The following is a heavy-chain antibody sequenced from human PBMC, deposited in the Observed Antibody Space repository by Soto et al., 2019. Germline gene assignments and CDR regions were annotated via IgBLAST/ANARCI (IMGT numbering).Heavy chain of an antibody. V-gene: IGHV3-9*01. CDR3: AKVLTRSGYYTYAFDI. CDR2: ISWNGGII. D-gene: IGHD3-3*01. J-gene: IGHJ3*02. Sequence: EVQLVESGGGLVQPGRFLRLSCAASGFTFDDYAMHWVRQPPGKGLEWVSGISWNGGIIGYTGSVKGRFTISRDNAKNSLYLQMNSLRAEDTALYYCAKVLTRSGYYTYAFDIWGQGTMVTVSS. CDR1: GFTFDDYA.